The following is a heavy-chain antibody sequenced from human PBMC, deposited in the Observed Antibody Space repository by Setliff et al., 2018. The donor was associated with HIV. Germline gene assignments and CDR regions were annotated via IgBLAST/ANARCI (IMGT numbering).Heavy chain of an antibody. CDR1: GGTFSNYA. Sequence: VASVKVSCKASGGTFSNYAISWVRQAPGQGLEWMGGVIPIFGIANYAQKFQVRVTINADKSTSTAYMELSSLRSEDTAVYYCARGGGYCGGDCYPTQDAFDIWGQGTMVTVSS. D-gene: IGHD2-21*02. CDR2: VIPIFGIA. CDR3: ARGGGYCGGDCYPTQDAFDI. V-gene: IGHV1-69*10. J-gene: IGHJ3*02.